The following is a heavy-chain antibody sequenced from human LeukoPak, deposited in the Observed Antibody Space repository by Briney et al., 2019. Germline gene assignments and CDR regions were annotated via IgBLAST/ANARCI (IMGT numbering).Heavy chain of an antibody. D-gene: IGHD3-10*01. CDR3: ARDGLTGAQDY. Sequence: GGSLRLSCAASGFTFSNYWMHWVRQDPGKGLVWVSFINPDGSTTNYADSVKGRFTISRDNAKNSLYLQMNSLRAEDTAVYYCARDGLTGAQDYWGQGTLVTVSS. V-gene: IGHV3-74*01. J-gene: IGHJ4*02. CDR2: INPDGSTT. CDR1: GFTFSNYW.